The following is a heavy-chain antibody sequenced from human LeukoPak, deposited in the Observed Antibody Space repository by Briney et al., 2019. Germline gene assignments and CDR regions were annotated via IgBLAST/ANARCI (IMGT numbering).Heavy chain of an antibody. V-gene: IGHV3-23*01. D-gene: IGHD1-1*01. CDR2: VSTSGGGT. CDR1: GFTFSRYA. Sequence: GGSLRLSCAASGFTFSRYAMTWVRQAPGKGLEWVSTVSTSGGGTYYADSVKGRFTISRDNSKNTLYLQMNSLRAEDTAVYYCAKRYNSEYLAPVQNWGQGTLVTVSS. CDR3: AKRYNSEYLAPVQN. J-gene: IGHJ4*02.